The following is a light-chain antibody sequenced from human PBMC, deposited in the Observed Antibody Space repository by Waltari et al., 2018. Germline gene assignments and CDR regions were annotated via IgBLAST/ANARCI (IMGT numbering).Light chain of an antibody. CDR1: SSDIGTYIY. V-gene: IGLV2-8*01. Sequence: QSALTQPPSASGSPGQSVTISCTGTSSDIGTYIYISWYQQRPGKAPKLMLYEVTKRPAGVPDRFSGSKSGNTASLTVSGLQAEDEGDYYCSSYAGSSYLIFGGGTQLTVL. J-gene: IGLJ2*01. CDR3: SSYAGSSYLI. CDR2: EVT.